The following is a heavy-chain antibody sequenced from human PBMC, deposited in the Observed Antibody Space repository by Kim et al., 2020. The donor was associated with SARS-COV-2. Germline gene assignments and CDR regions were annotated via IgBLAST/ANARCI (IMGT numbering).Heavy chain of an antibody. V-gene: IGHV1-2*02. Sequence: ASVKVSCKASGYTFTGYYMHWVRQAPGQGLEWMGWINPNSGGTNYAQKFQGRVTMTRDTSISTAYMELSRLRSDDTAVYYCARGGAWRVVLMVYALFDPWGQGTLVTVSS. CDR2: INPNSGGT. J-gene: IGHJ5*02. CDR1: GYTFTGYY. CDR3: ARGGAWRVVLMVYALFDP. D-gene: IGHD2-8*01.